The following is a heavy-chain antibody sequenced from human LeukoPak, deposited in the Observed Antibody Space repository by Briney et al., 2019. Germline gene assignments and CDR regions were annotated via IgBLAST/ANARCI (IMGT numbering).Heavy chain of an antibody. J-gene: IGHJ5*02. V-gene: IGHV3-23*01. CDR2: ISGSGGST. Sequence: LSGGSLRLSCAASGFTFSSYAMSWVRQAPGKGLEWVSAISGSGGSTYYADSVKGRFTISRDNSKNTLYLQMNSLRAEDTAVYYCANHRRGNWFDPWGQGTLVTVSS. CDR3: ANHRRGNWFDP. CDR1: GFTFSSYA. D-gene: IGHD1-14*01.